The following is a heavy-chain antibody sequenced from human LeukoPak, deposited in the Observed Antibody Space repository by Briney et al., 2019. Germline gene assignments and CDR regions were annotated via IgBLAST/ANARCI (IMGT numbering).Heavy chain of an antibody. D-gene: IGHD3-22*01. V-gene: IGHV1-69*05. CDR3: AREVYYYESSGYRDY. Sequence: ASVKVSCKASGGTFSSYAISWVRQAPGQGLEWMGRIIPIFGTANYAQKFQGRVTITTDESTSTAYMELSSLRSEDTAVYYCAREVYYYESSGYRDYWGQGSLVTVSS. CDR1: GGTFSSYA. CDR2: IIPIFGTA. J-gene: IGHJ4*02.